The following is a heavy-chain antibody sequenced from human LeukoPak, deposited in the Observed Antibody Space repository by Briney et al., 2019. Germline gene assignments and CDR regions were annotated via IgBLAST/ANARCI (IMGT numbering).Heavy chain of an antibody. Sequence: ASETLSLTCTVSGGSISSYYWIWIRQPPGKGLDWIGYVYYSGSTNYNPSLKSRVIISVDTSKNQFFLNLISVTAADTAVYYCARGTAQTVNTYAFDMWGQGTMVTVSS. J-gene: IGHJ3*02. CDR1: GGSISSYY. CDR2: VYYSGST. D-gene: IGHD4-17*01. CDR3: ARGTAQTVNTYAFDM. V-gene: IGHV4-59*01.